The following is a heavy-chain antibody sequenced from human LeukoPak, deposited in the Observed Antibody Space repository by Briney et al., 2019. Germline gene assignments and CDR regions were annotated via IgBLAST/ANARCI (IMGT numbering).Heavy chain of an antibody. Sequence: SETLSLTCTVSGGSISSSSYYWGWIRQPPGEGLEWIGSIYYSGSTYYNPSLKSRVTISVDTSKNQFSLKLSSVTAADTAVYYCARQVSGWWYYYYGMDVRGQGTTVTVSS. CDR2: IYYSGST. V-gene: IGHV4-39*01. CDR3: ARQVSGWWYYYYGMDV. D-gene: IGHD6-19*01. J-gene: IGHJ6*02. CDR1: GGSISSSSYY.